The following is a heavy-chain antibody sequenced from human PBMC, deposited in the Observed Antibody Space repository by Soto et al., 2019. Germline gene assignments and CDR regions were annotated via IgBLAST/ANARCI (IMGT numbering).Heavy chain of an antibody. J-gene: IGHJ4*02. V-gene: IGHV4-34*01. CDR3: ARERHDVLTGCRIPDS. CDR2: INHSGST. Sequence: SETLSLTCAVYGGSFSDYYWSWIRQPPGKGLEWIGEINHSGSTNYNPSLKSRVTISVDTSKNQFSLKLTSVTAADTAVYYCARERHDVLTGCRIPDSWGQGTLVTVSS. D-gene: IGHD3-9*01. CDR1: GGSFSDYY.